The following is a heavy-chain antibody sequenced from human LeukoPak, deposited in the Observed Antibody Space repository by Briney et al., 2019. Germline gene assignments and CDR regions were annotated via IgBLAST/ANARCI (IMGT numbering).Heavy chain of an antibody. D-gene: IGHD3-10*01. CDR3: ARRPYYYGSGSYYTLNYYYYYMDV. Sequence: ASVKVSCKASGYTSSGFYIHWVRQATGQGLEWMGWMNPNSGNTGYAQKFQGRVTMTRNTSISTAYMELSSLRSEDTAVYYCARRPYYYGSGSYYTLNYYYYYMDVWGKGTTVTISS. CDR2: MNPNSGNT. CDR1: GYTSSGFY. J-gene: IGHJ6*03. V-gene: IGHV1-8*02.